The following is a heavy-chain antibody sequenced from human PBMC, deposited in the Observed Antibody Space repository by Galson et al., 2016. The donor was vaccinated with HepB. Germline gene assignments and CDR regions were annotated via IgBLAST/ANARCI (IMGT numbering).Heavy chain of an antibody. V-gene: IGHV1-18*01. CDR3: VRGFQTYTGSYQGGVFDV. D-gene: IGHD1-26*01. CDR1: GYTFTYYG. J-gene: IGHJ3*01. CDR2: INTRHGKA. Sequence: SVKVSCKASGYTFTYYGVAWVRQAPGQGLEWMGRINTRHGKAEYTARTQVRMTLTSDTSTDTAYMQLRSLTFDDTAKYYCVRGFQTYTGSYQGGVFDVWGQGTLVAGSS.